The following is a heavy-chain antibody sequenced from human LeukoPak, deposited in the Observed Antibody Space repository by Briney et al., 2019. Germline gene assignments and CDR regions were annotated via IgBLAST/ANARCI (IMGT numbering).Heavy chain of an antibody. CDR1: GFTFSSYG. J-gene: IGHJ3*02. D-gene: IGHD2-2*01. CDR2: IWYDGSNK. Sequence: GRSLRLSCAASGFTFSSYGMHWVRQAPGKGLEWVAVIWYDGSNKYYADSVKGRFTISRDSSKNTLYLQMNSLRAEDTAVYYCARDQGHCSSTSCYAPDAFDIWGQGTMVTVSS. CDR3: ARDQGHCSSTSCYAPDAFDI. V-gene: IGHV3-33*01.